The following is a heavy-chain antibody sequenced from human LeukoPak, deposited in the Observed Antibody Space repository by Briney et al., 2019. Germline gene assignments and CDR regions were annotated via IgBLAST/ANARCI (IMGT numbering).Heavy chain of an antibody. CDR1: GGSISSSSYY. D-gene: IGHD1-7*01. V-gene: IGHV4-39*01. CDR3: ASSKTGTIYYFDY. Sequence: SETLSLTCTVSGGSISSSSYYWGWIRQPPGKGLEWIGSIYYSGSTYYNPSLKSRVTISVDTSKNQFSLKLSSVTAADTAVYYWASSKTGTIYYFDYWGQGTLVTVSS. CDR2: IYYSGST. J-gene: IGHJ4*02.